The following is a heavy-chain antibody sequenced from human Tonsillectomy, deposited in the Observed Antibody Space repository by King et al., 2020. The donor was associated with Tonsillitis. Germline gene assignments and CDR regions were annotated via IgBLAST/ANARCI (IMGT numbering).Heavy chain of an antibody. D-gene: IGHD1-14*01. J-gene: IGHJ6*02. Sequence: GQLVQSGAEVKKPGSSVKVSCKASGGTFSRYAFSWVRQAPGQGLEWMGGIIPIFGAPHYAQKFQGRVTFIADESTSTAYVELRSLRSEDTAVYYCARGGSGTNYYGMDVWGQGTAVTVSS. V-gene: IGHV1-69*01. CDR3: ARGGSGTNYYGMDV. CDR1: GGTFSRYA. CDR2: IIPIFGAP.